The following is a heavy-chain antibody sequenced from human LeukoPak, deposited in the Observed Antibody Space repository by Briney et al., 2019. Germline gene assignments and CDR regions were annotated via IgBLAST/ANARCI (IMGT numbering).Heavy chain of an antibody. CDR2: IYYSGST. J-gene: IGHJ4*02. D-gene: IGHD3-22*01. CDR1: GGSISSSSYY. Sequence: PSETLSLTCTVSGGSISSSSYYWGWIRQPPGKGLEWIGSIYYSGSTYYNPSLKSRVTISVDTSKNQFSLKLSSVTAADTAVYYCARDFRPVGRRSSGYYSYFDYWGQGTLVTVSS. V-gene: IGHV4-39*07. CDR3: ARDFRPVGRRSSGYYSYFDY.